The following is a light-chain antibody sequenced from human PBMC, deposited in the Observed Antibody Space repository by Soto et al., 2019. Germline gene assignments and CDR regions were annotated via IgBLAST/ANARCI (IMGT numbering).Light chain of an antibody. CDR2: GVS. CDR1: QTINNKY. Sequence: EIVLTQSPGTLSLSPGERATLSCRASQTINNKYLAWYQQEPGQAPSLLIHGVSIRATGIPDRFSGSGSGTDFTLTISRLEPEDFAVYYCQLYSGSPWTFGQGTKVEIK. V-gene: IGKV3-20*01. J-gene: IGKJ1*01. CDR3: QLYSGSPWT.